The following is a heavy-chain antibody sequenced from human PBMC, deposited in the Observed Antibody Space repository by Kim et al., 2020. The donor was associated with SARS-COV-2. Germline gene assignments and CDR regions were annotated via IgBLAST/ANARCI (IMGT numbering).Heavy chain of an antibody. V-gene: IGHV3-21*01. J-gene: IGHJ6*02. CDR1: GFTFSSYS. Sequence: GGSLRLSCAASGFTFSSYSMNWVRQAPGKGLEWVSSISSSSSYIYYADSVKGRFTISRDNAKNSLYLQMNSLRAEDTAVYYCARDLRDYSNFGYYYYGMDVWGQGTTVTVSS. CDR2: ISSSSSYI. D-gene: IGHD4-4*01. CDR3: ARDLRDYSNFGYYYYGMDV.